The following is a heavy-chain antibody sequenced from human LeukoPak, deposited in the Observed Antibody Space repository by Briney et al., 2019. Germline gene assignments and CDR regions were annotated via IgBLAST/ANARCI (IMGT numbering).Heavy chain of an antibody. CDR1: GFTFSSYA. J-gene: IGHJ4*02. CDR2: ISGSGGST. Sequence: GGSLRLSCAASGFTFSSYAMSWVRQAPGKGLEWASAISGSGGSTYYADSVKGRFTISRDNSKNTLYLQMNSLRAEDTAVYYCAKSPLYGKECDYWGQGTLVTVSS. CDR3: AKSPLYGKECDY. D-gene: IGHD2-8*01. V-gene: IGHV3-23*01.